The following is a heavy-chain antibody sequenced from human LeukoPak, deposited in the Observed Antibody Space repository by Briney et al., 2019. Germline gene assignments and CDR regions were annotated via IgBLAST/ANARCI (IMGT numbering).Heavy chain of an antibody. CDR2: INHSGNT. CDR3: AKEGDYGDYFDY. V-gene: IGHV4-34*01. Sequence: PSETLSLTCAVYIESFSGHYWSWIRQPPGKGLEWIGEINHSGNTNYNPSLKSRVTTSVDTSKNQFSLKMNSVTAADTAVYYCAKEGDYGDYFDYWGQGTLVTVSS. D-gene: IGHD4-17*01. CDR1: IESFSGHY. J-gene: IGHJ4*02.